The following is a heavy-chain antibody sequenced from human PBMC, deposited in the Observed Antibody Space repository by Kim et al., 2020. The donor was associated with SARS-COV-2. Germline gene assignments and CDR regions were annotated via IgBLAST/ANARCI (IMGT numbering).Heavy chain of an antibody. CDR3: ATILYDSSP. Sequence: SNKYYADSVKGRFTISRDNSKNTLYLQMNSLRAEDTAVYYCATILYDSSPWGQGTLVTVSS. V-gene: IGHV3-33*01. J-gene: IGHJ5*02. CDR2: SNK. D-gene: IGHD3-22*01.